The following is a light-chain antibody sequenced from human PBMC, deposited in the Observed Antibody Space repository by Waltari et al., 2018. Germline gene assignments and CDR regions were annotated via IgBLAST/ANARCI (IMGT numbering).Light chain of an antibody. V-gene: IGKV3-11*01. CDR1: ETVDIY. Sequence: EVVLTQSPATLSLSPGERATLACRASETVDIYVAWYQHKPGQAPRLLIYDASYRAAGIPARFSGSGAGTDFTLTINSLEPEDSAIYYCQQRRKWPPITFGQGTRLDIK. CDR2: DAS. J-gene: IGKJ5*01. CDR3: QQRRKWPPIT.